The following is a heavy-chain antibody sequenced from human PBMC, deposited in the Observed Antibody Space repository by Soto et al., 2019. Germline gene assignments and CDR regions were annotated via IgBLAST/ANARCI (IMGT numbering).Heavy chain of an antibody. CDR1: GFTFSSYA. J-gene: IGHJ1*01. D-gene: IGHD2-2*01. CDR3: AKLYCSSTSCSPEYFQH. Sequence: PGGSLRLSCAASGFTFSSYAMSWVRQAPGKGLEWVSAISGSGGSTYYADSVKGRFTISRDNSKNTLYLQMNGLRAEDTAVYYCAKLYCSSTSCSPEYFQHWGQGTLVTVSS. V-gene: IGHV3-23*01. CDR2: ISGSGGST.